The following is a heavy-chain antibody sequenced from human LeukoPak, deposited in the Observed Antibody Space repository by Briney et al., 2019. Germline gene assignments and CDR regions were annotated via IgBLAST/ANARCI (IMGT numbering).Heavy chain of an antibody. CDR3: ARDLDYYDSSGYLGHYYFDY. CDR1: GYTFTSYY. D-gene: IGHD3-22*01. Sequence: ASVKVSCKASGYTFTSYYMHWARQAPGQGLEWMGLINPSGGSTSYAQKFQGRVTMTRDTSTSTVFMELSSLRSEDTAVYYCARDLDYYDSSGYLGHYYFDYWGQGTLVTVSS. V-gene: IGHV1-46*01. CDR2: INPSGGST. J-gene: IGHJ4*02.